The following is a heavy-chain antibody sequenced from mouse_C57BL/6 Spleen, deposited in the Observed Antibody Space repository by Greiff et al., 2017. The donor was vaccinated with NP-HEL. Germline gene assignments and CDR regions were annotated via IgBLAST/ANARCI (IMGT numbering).Heavy chain of an antibody. V-gene: IGHV5-9-1*02. CDR1: GFTFSSYA. CDR2: ISSGGDYI. D-gene: IGHD1-1*01. Sequence: VQLKESGEGLVKPGGSLKLSCAASGFTFSSYAMSWVRQTPEKRLEWVAYISSGGDYIYYADTVKGRFTISRDNARNTLYLQMSSLKSEDTAMYYCTRIYYYGRGAMDYWGQGTSVTVSS. J-gene: IGHJ4*01. CDR3: TRIYYYGRGAMDY.